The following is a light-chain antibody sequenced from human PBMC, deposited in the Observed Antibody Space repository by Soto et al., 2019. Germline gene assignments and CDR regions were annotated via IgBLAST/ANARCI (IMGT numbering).Light chain of an antibody. Sequence: QSVLTQPPSASATPGQRVTISCSGSSSNIASRSVYWYQQLPGTAPKLLIYTDYQRPSGVPDRFSGSKSGTSASLAITGLQYEDEAVYDRAAWDESLNGWVCGGGTKLTVL. J-gene: IGLJ3*02. CDR1: SSNIASRS. CDR2: TDY. CDR3: AAWDESLNGWV. V-gene: IGLV1-44*01.